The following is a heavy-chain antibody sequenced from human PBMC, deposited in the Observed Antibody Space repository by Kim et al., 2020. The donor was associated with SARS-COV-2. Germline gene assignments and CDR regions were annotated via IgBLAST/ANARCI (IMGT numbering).Heavy chain of an antibody. D-gene: IGHD2-15*01. CDR2: ISSSSSTI. J-gene: IGHJ6*02. Sequence: GGSLRLSCAASGFTFSSYSMNWVRQAPGKGLEWVSYISSSSSTIYYADSVKGRFTISRDNAKNSLYLQMNSLRDEDTAVYYCARDRADRVYYYYYGMDVWGQGTTVTVSS. CDR3: ARDRADRVYYYYYGMDV. CDR1: GFTFSSYS. V-gene: IGHV3-48*02.